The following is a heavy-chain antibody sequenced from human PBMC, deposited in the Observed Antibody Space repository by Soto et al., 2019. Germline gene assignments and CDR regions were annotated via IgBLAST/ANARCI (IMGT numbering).Heavy chain of an antibody. CDR3: ARDRSSTYYYDSSGYLAFYI. V-gene: IGHV1-69*01. J-gene: IGHJ3*02. CDR1: GGTFSSYA. Sequence: QVQLVQSGAEVKKPGSSVKVSCKASGGTFSSYAISWVRQAPGQGLEWMGGIIPIFGTANYAQKFQGRVTITADESTSTAYMELSSLRSEDTAVYYCARDRSSTYYYDSSGYLAFYIWGQGTMVTVSS. CDR2: IIPIFGTA. D-gene: IGHD3-22*01.